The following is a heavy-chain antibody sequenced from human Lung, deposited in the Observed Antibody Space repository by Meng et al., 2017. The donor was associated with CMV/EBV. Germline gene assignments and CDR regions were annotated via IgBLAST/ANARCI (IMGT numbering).Heavy chain of an antibody. CDR3: ARQGITIFGVDYYYYYGMEV. Sequence: KVSCKGSGYSFTSYWIGWVRQMPGKGLEWMGIIYPGDSDTRYSPSFQGQVTISADKSISTAYLQWSSLKASDTAMYYCARQGITIFGVDYYYYYGMEVWGQGTXVTVSS. J-gene: IGHJ6*02. V-gene: IGHV5-51*01. CDR1: GYSFTSYW. D-gene: IGHD3-3*01. CDR2: IYPGDSDT.